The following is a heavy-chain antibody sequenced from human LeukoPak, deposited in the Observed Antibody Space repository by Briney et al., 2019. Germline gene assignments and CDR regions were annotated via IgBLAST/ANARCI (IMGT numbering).Heavy chain of an antibody. Sequence: GGSLRLSCAASGFTFSSYAMSWVRQAPGKGLEWVSAISGSGGSTYYADSVKGRFTISRDNSKNTLYLQMNSPRAEDTAVYYCAKRWTSESSGWYVHYWSQGTLVTVSS. CDR3: AKRWTSESSGWYVHY. J-gene: IGHJ4*02. CDR1: GFTFSSYA. D-gene: IGHD6-19*01. CDR2: ISGSGGST. V-gene: IGHV3-23*01.